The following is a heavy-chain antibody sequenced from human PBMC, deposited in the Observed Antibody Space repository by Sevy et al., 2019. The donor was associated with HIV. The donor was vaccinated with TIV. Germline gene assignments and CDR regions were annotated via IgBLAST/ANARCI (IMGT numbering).Heavy chain of an antibody. CDR3: ARGLLSRDRYYYYGMDV. Sequence: GGSLRLSCAASGFTFSSYSMNWVRQAPGKGLEWVSYISSSSSTIYYADSVKGRFTISRDNAKNSLYLQMNSLRAEDTAVDYCARGLLSRDRYYYYGMDVWGQGTTVTVSS. CDR2: ISSSSSTI. V-gene: IGHV3-48*01. J-gene: IGHJ6*02. CDR1: GFTFSSYS.